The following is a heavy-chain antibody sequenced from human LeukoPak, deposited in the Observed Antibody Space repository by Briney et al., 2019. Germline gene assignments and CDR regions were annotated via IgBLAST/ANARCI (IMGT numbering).Heavy chain of an antibody. J-gene: IGHJ4*02. CDR1: GFSFSSYS. D-gene: IGHD2-2*01. V-gene: IGHV3-21*05. CDR3: ARGAFNTSPDY. Sequence: GGSLRLSRVASGFSFSSYSMNWVRQAPGKGLEWISYISTSSGFISYADSVKGRFTISRDNAKNSLYLQMNSLRAEDTAVYYCARGAFNTSPDYWGQGILVTVSS. CDR2: ISTSSGFI.